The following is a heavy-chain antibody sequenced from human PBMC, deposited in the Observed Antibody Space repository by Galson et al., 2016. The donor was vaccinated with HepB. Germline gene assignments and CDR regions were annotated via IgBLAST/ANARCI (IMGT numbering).Heavy chain of an antibody. CDR2: MYYSGSP. D-gene: IGHD6-13*01. CDR3: ARDRGIAAVGDDPFEI. Sequence: SETLSLTCTVSGGSMRNYHWSWIRQPPGKGPECIGYMYYSGSPKYNPSLKSRVTMLVDTSKNQFYLKLTSVTAADTAGYYCARDRGIAAVGDDPFEIWGQGTMVTVSS. V-gene: IGHV4-59*01. CDR1: GGSMRNYH. J-gene: IGHJ3*02.